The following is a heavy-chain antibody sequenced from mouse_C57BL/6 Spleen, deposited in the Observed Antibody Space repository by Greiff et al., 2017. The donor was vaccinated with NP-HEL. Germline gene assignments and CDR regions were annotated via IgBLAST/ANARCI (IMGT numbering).Heavy chain of an antibody. CDR2: IYPGDGDT. CDR3: ARWDSSARYYFDY. J-gene: IGHJ2*01. Sequence: QVQLKQSGPELVKPGASVKISCKASGYAFSSSWMNWVKQRPGKGLEWIGRIYPGDGDTNYNGKFKGKATLTADKSSSTAYMQLSSLTSEDSAVYFCARWDSSARYYFDYWGQGTTLTVSS. V-gene: IGHV1-82*01. D-gene: IGHD3-2*02. CDR1: GYAFSSSW.